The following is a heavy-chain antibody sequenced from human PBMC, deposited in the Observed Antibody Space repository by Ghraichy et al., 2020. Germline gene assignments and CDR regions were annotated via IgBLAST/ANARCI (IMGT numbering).Heavy chain of an antibody. V-gene: IGHV3-48*04. CDR3: VRDRDIVVVPTAIPSWFDS. Sequence: TLRLSCAASGFTFGTYAMNWVRQAPGKGLEWIAYISNSSRTIYYADSVKGRFTISRDNAKRSLYLQMNSLRAEDTAVYYCVRDRDIVVVPTAIPSWFDSWGQGTLVTVSS. CDR1: GFTFGTYA. D-gene: IGHD2-2*02. J-gene: IGHJ5*01. CDR2: ISNSSRTI.